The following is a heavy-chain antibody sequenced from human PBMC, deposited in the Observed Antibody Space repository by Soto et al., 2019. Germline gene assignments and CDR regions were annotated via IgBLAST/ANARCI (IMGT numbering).Heavy chain of an antibody. D-gene: IGHD3-10*01. CDR1: GFTFSSYP. CDR3: LRDYSGWFDF. Sequence: QVQLVESGGGVVQPGRSLRLSCAASGFTFSSYPIHWVRQAPGKGLEWVGSISYAGTSEDFADSLGGRFTLSRDNSKNMLWLQMNSLRSEDTVVYYCLRDYSGWFDFWGQGTLVTVSS. J-gene: IGHJ5*01. V-gene: IGHV3-30-3*01. CDR2: ISYAGTSE.